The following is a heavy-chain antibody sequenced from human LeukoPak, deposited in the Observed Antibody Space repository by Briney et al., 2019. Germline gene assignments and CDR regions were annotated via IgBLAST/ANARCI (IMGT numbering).Heavy chain of an antibody. CDR2: ISSSGSTI. CDR3: ARSYYYDRGMDV. Sequence: PGGSLRLSCAASGFTFSSYEVNWVRQAPGKGLEWVSYISSSGSTIYYADSVKGRFTISRDNAKNPLYLQMNSLRAEDTAVYYCARSYYYDRGMDVWGKGTTVTVSS. D-gene: IGHD3-22*01. J-gene: IGHJ6*03. CDR1: GFTFSSYE. V-gene: IGHV3-48*03.